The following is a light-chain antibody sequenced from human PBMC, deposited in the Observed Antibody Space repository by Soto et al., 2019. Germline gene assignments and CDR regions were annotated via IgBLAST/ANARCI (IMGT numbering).Light chain of an antibody. Sequence: EVVLTQSPGTLSLSPGERATLSCRASQSVSNNYLAWYPQKPGQSPKLLIFVSSDRATGIPDRFSGSGSGTDFTLTISSLEPEDFAVYYCQQYGSSPPYTFGQGTKREIK. CDR1: QSVSNNY. J-gene: IGKJ2*01. V-gene: IGKV3-20*01. CDR2: VSS. CDR3: QQYGSSPPYT.